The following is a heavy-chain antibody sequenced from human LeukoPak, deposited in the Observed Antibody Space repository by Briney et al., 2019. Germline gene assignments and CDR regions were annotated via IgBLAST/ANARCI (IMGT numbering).Heavy chain of an antibody. CDR1: GFTFSSYG. CDR3: AKDRQLYYYDSSLDY. D-gene: IGHD3-22*01. J-gene: IGHJ4*02. V-gene: IGHV3-30*02. Sequence: GGSLRLSCAASGFTFSSYGMHWVRQAPGKGLEWVAFIRYDGSNKYYADSVKGRFTISRDNSKNTLYLQMNSLRAEDTAVYYCAKDRQLYYYDSSLDYWGQGTLVTVSS. CDR2: IRYDGSNK.